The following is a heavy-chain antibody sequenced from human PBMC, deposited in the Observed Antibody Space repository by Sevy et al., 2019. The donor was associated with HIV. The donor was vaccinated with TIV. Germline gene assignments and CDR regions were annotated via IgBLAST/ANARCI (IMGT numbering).Heavy chain of an antibody. CDR3: IRGRLLGYTAMVPDY. D-gene: IGHD5-18*01. CDR2: MRSKAFTGTT. J-gene: IGHJ4*02. V-gene: IGHV3-49*04. Sequence: GGSLRLSCTTAGFTLGDYAMSWVRQGPGKGLEWIALMRSKAFTGTTEYAASVKGRFTISTDDSKASAHLQMNSLRTDDTGVYYCIRGRLLGYTAMVPDYWGQGTLVTVSS. CDR1: GFTLGDYA.